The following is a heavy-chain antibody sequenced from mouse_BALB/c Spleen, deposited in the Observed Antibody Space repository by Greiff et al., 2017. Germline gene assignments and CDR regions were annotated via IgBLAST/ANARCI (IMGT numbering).Heavy chain of an antibody. D-gene: IGHD2-14*01. CDR1: GFTFNTYA. J-gene: IGHJ3*01. CDR2: IRSKSNNYAT. V-gene: IGHV10-1*02. CDR3: VRHAYYRYDEGAWFAY. Sequence: DVKLVESGGGLVQPKGSLKLSCAASGFTFNTYAMNWVRQAPGKGVEWVARIRSKSNNYATYYADSVKDRFTISRDDSQSMLYLQMNNLKTEETAMYYCVRHAYYRYDEGAWFAYWGQGTLVTVSA.